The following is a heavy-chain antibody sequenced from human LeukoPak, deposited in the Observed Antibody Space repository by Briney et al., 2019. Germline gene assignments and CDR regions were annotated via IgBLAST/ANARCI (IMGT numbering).Heavy chain of an antibody. J-gene: IGHJ4*02. CDR1: GGSINTLSYY. D-gene: IGHD3-10*01. CDR2: IYYNGNA. CDR3: AAYPPGVYRPVDY. Sequence: PSETLSLTCSVSGGSINTLSYYWGWVRQPRGKGLEWIGRIYYNGNADYNPSLKSRVTLIVDTSKNQFSLKVTSLTSADTAVYYCAAYPPGVYRPVDYWGQGTLVTVSS. V-gene: IGHV4-39*01.